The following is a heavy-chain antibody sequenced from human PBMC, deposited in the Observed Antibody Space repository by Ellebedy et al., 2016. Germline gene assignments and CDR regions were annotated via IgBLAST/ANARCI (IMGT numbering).Heavy chain of an antibody. J-gene: IGHJ3*01. D-gene: IGHD4-23*01. V-gene: IGHV3-23*01. CDR3: AKDAVPRNSLYDAHEV. CDR2: IGGGDT. Sequence: GGSLRLSCVGSGFTFSNYWMAWVRQAPGRGLEWVSSIGGGDTYYADSVKGRFTISRDNSRNTVYLQMNSLRAEDTAIYYCAKDAVPRNSLYDAHEVWGQGTMVTVSS. CDR1: GFTFSNYW.